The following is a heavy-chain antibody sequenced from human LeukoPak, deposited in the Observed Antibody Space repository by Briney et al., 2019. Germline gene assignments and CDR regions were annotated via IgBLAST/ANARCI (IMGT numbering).Heavy chain of an antibody. J-gene: IGHJ4*02. Sequence: GGSLRLSCAASGFTFSSYAMSWVRRAPGKGLEWVSAISGSGGSTYYADSVKGRFTISRDNSKNTLYLQMNSLSAEDTAVYYCAKSGPAVVRGSPRKIKTLRCDYWGQGTLVTVSS. CDR1: GFTFSSYA. D-gene: IGHD3-10*01. V-gene: IGHV3-23*01. CDR2: ISGSGGST. CDR3: AKSGPAVVRGSPRKIKTLRCDY.